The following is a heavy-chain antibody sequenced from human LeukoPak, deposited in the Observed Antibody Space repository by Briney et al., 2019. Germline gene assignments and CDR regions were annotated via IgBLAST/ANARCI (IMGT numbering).Heavy chain of an antibody. D-gene: IGHD5-12*01. CDR3: VRDHGYDIDY. Sequence: SQPLSLPFAISGDSFSSNSAAWNWIRQSPSRGLEWLGRTYYRSKCNNYYALCVKSRITINPDTSTNQFSLQMNSVTPEDTAVYYCVRDHGYDIDYWGQGTLVTVSS. V-gene: IGHV6-1*01. CDR1: GDSFSSNSAA. J-gene: IGHJ4*02. CDR2: TYYRSKCNN.